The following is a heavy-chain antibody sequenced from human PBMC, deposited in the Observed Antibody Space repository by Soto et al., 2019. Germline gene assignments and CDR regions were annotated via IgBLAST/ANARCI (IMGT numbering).Heavy chain of an antibody. CDR1: GGSISSSSYH. J-gene: IGHJ5*01. Sequence: SETLSLTCTVSGGSISSSSYHWGWIRQPPGKGLEWIGSIDYSGTTFYNASLNSRVTISADTSKNQFSLKLSSVTAADTALYYCARRTNTAGGWFDSWGQGTSVTVSS. CDR3: ARRTNTAGGWFDS. V-gene: IGHV4-39*01. CDR2: IDYSGTT. D-gene: IGHD6-13*01.